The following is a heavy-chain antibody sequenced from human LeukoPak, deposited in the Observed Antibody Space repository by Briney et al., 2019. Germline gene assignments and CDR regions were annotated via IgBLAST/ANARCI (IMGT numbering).Heavy chain of an antibody. V-gene: IGHV4-59*01. J-gene: IGHJ4*02. CDR2: IYYSGST. Sequence: SETLTLTCTVSGGSISGYYWSWIRQPPGKGLEWIGYIYYSGSTNYSPSLKSRVTISVDTSKNQFSLKLSSVTAADTAVYYCARGDYYDSSGYFDYWGQGTLVTVSS. CDR3: ARGDYYDSSGYFDY. D-gene: IGHD3-22*01. CDR1: GGSISGYY.